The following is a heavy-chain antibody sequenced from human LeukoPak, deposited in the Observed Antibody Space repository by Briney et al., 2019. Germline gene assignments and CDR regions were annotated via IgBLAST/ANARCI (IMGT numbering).Heavy chain of an antibody. D-gene: IGHD6-19*01. Sequence: PGGSLRLSCAVSGFTFSDHWMTWVRQAPGNGLEWVANIKNDGSNDGSDIYYVDSVKGRFTISRDNAKNSLYLQMSSLRAEDTAVYYCARSLGWRDRFDYWGQGILVTVSS. CDR1: GFTFSDHW. CDR2: IKNDGSNDGSDI. J-gene: IGHJ4*02. V-gene: IGHV3-7*04. CDR3: ARSLGWRDRFDY.